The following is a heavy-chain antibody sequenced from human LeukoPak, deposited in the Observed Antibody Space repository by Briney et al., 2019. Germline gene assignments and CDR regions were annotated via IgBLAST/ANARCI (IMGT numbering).Heavy chain of an antibody. CDR1: GFTFSSYS. CDR3: ARVRRYGSGSTD. V-gene: IGHV3-48*01. J-gene: IGHJ4*02. Sequence: PGGSLRLSCAASGFTFSSYSMNWVRQAAGKGLEWVSYISSSSSTIYYADSVKGRFTISRDNAKNSLYLQMNSLRAEDTAVYYCARVRRYGSGSTDWGQGTLVTVSS. D-gene: IGHD3-10*01. CDR2: ISSSSSTI.